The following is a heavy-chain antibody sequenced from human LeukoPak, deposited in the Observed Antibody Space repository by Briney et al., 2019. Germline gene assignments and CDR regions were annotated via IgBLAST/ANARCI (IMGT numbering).Heavy chain of an antibody. CDR1: GFTFSSYE. J-gene: IGHJ4*02. Sequence: GGSLILSCAASGFTFSSYEMNWVRQAPGKGLEWVSYISSSGSTIYYADSVKGRFTISRDNAKNSLYLQMNSLRVEDTAVYYCARGGAARPDFWGQGTLVTVSS. V-gene: IGHV3-48*03. CDR2: ISSSGSTI. D-gene: IGHD6-6*01. CDR3: ARGGAARPDF.